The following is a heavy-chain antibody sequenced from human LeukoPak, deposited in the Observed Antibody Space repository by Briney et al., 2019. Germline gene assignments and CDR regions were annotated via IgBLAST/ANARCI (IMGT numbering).Heavy chain of an antibody. V-gene: IGHV5-51*01. Sequence: GESLKISCKGSGYSFTSYWIGWVRRMPGKGLEWMGIVYPGDSDSRYSPSFQGQVTISADKSISTAYLQWSSLKASDTATYFCARLKREPDWFDPWGQGTLVTVSS. CDR1: GYSFTSYW. CDR3: ARLKREPDWFDP. D-gene: IGHD1-26*01. J-gene: IGHJ5*02. CDR2: VYPGDSDS.